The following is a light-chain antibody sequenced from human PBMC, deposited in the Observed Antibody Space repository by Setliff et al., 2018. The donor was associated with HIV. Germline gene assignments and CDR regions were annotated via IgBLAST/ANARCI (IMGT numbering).Light chain of an antibody. Sequence: SVLTQPASVSGSPGQSITISCTGTSSDVGDYNYVSWYQQHPGKAPKLMIYDVSKRPSGVSNRFSGSESGNTASLTISGLQAEDEADYYCSSYTSSSTLFGGGTKVTVL. CDR2: DVS. CDR3: SSYTSSSTL. J-gene: IGLJ2*01. V-gene: IGLV2-14*01. CDR1: SSDVGDYNY.